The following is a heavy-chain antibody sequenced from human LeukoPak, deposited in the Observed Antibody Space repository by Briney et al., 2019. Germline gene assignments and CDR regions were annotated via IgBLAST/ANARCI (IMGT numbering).Heavy chain of an antibody. V-gene: IGHV1-69*06. J-gene: IGHJ6*03. CDR1: GGTFSSYA. CDR3: ARVGLRHYYYYMDV. Sequence: SVKVSCKASGGTFSSYAISWVRQAPGQGLEWMGGIIPIFGTANYAQKFQGRVTITADKSTSTAYMELSSLRSEDTAVYYCARVGLRHYYYYMDVWGKGTTVTVSS. D-gene: IGHD4-17*01. CDR2: IIPIFGTA.